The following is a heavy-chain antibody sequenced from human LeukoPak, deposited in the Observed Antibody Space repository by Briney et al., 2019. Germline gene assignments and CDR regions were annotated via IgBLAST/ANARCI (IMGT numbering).Heavy chain of an antibody. D-gene: IGHD3-16*01. Sequence: GGSLRLSCAASGFTFSSYGMHWVRQAPGKGLEWVAVIWYDGSNKYYADSEKGRFTISRDNSKNTLYLQMNSLRAEDTAVYFCARETDANGYYEDYWGQGTLVTVSS. CDR2: IWYDGSNK. CDR3: ARETDANGYYEDY. CDR1: GFTFSSYG. J-gene: IGHJ4*02. V-gene: IGHV3-33*01.